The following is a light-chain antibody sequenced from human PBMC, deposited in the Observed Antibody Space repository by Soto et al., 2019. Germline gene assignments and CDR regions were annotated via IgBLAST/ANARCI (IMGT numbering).Light chain of an antibody. CDR2: GAS. CDR1: QSVSSN. V-gene: IGKV3-15*01. Sequence: EIVMTQSPATLSVSPGERATLSCRASQSVSSNLAWYQQKPGQAPRLLIYGASTRATGIPARFSGSGSGTEFTLTTTSMQSEAFPAYSCQQYNNRPRTFGQGTKVDIK. CDR3: QQYNNRPRT. J-gene: IGKJ1*01.